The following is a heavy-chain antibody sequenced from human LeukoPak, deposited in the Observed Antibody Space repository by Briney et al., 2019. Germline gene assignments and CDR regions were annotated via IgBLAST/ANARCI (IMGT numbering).Heavy chain of an antibody. CDR1: GFTFSSYA. Sequence: GGSLRLPCAASGFTFSSYAMSWVRQAPGKGLEWVSAISGSGGSTYYADSVKGRFTISRDNSKNTLYLQMNSLRAEDTAVYYCAKATSQGDYFDYWGQGTLVTVSS. CDR3: AKATSQGDYFDY. J-gene: IGHJ4*02. D-gene: IGHD3-16*01. CDR2: ISGSGGST. V-gene: IGHV3-23*01.